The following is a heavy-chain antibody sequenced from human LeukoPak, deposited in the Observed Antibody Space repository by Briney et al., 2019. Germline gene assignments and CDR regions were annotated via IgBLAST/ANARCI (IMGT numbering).Heavy chain of an antibody. J-gene: IGHJ5*02. Sequence: SETLSLTCTVSGGSISSSSYYWGRIRQPPGQEPEWIGEINHSGSTNYNPSLKSRVTISVDTSKNQFSLKLSSVTAADTAVYYCATGLAGDYGKTNWFDPWGQGTLVTVSS. CDR3: ATGLAGDYGKTNWFDP. D-gene: IGHD4-17*01. V-gene: IGHV4-39*07. CDR2: INHSGST. CDR1: GGSISSSSYY.